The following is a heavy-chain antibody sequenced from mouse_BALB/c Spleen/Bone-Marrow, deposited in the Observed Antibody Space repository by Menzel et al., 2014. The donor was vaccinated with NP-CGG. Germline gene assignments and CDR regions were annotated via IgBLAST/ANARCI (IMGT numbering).Heavy chain of an antibody. J-gene: IGHJ1*01. CDR3: ARDTNYDIYWYFDV. CDR1: GFTFTDYY. Sequence: EVQLVESGGGLAQPGGSLRLSCATSGFTFTDYYMSWVRQPPGKALEWLGFSRNKANGYTTEYSASVKGRFTISRDNSQSILYLQMNTLIAEDSATYYCARDTNYDIYWYFDVWGAGTTVTVSS. CDR2: SRNKANGYTT. V-gene: IGHV7-3*02. D-gene: IGHD2-4*01.